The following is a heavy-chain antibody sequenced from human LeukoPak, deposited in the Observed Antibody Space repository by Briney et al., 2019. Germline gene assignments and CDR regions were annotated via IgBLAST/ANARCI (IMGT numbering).Heavy chain of an antibody. CDR2: IWYDGSNK. D-gene: IGHD3-10*01. V-gene: IGHV3-33*01. CDR3: AGNYGSYYFDY. J-gene: IGHJ4*02. CDR1: GLTFSNYG. Sequence: GGSLRLSCAASGLTFSNYGMHWARQAPGKGLEWVAVIWYDGSNKYYADSVKGRFTISRDNSKNTLYLQMNSLRAEDTAVYYCAGNYGSYYFDYWGQGSLVTVSS.